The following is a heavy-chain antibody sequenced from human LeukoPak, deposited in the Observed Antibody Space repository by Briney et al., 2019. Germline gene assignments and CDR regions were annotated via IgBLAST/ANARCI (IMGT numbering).Heavy chain of an antibody. CDR3: ARMQMTTVTTVYYYYGMDV. V-gene: IGHV4-4*07. CDR2: IYTSGST. CDR1: GGSISSYY. J-gene: IGHJ6*02. D-gene: IGHD4-17*01. Sequence: SETLSLTCTVSGGSISSYYWSWIRQPAGKGLEWIGRIYTSGSTNYNPSLKSRVTISVDTSKNQFSLKLSSVTAADTAVYYCARMQMTTVTTVYYYYGMDVWGQGTTVTVSS.